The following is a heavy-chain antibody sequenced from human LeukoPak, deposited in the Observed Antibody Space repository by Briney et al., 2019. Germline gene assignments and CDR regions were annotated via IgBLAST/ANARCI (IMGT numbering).Heavy chain of an antibody. J-gene: IGHJ4*02. Sequence: PGGSLRLSCAASGFTFSDYYMSWIRQAPGKGLEWVSYISSGGRTIYYADSVKGRFTISRDNSKNTLYLQMNSLRAEDTAMYFCVRDVGAVRGEVYFDYWGQGTLVTVSS. V-gene: IGHV3-11*04. D-gene: IGHD3-10*01. CDR3: VRDVGAVRGEVYFDY. CDR1: GFTFSDYY. CDR2: ISSGGRTI.